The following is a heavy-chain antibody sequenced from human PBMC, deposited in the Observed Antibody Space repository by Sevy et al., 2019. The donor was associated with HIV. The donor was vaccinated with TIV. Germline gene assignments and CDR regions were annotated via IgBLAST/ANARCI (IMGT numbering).Heavy chain of an antibody. Sequence: SETLSLTCAVYGESFSGYFWNWIRHSPGKGLEWIGEINHSGTLKYNPSLKSRVTISVDASKNQLSLHLRSVTATDTAVYYCARGRQAYVVVVPSTVPFDYWVPGTLVTVSS. CDR1: GESFSGYF. V-gene: IGHV4-34*01. CDR2: INHSGTL. D-gene: IGHD3-10*02. J-gene: IGHJ4*02. CDR3: ARGRQAYVVVVPSTVPFDY.